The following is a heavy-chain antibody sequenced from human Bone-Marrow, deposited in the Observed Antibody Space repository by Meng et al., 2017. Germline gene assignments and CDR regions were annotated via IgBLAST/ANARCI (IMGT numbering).Heavy chain of an antibody. CDR1: GGSISSTGYY. V-gene: IGHV4-31*03. D-gene: IGHD5-24*01. Sequence: QLQLQESGPGLVKPSQTLFLTCTVSGGSISSTGYYWSWIRQQSGKGLEWIGYIGFSGDTSYNPSLKSRVTISRDTSKNQFSLKLSSVTAADTAVYYCARVKRWLQRGFELDPWGQGTLVTVSS. CDR3: ARVKRWLQRGFELDP. J-gene: IGHJ5*02. CDR2: IGFSGDT.